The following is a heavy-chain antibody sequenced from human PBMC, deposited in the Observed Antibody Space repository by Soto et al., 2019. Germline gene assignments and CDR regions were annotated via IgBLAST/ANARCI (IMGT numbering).Heavy chain of an antibody. V-gene: IGHV1-18*01. CDR2: ISAYNGNT. CDR3: ARVSFRAYSGYDSS. J-gene: IGHJ5*02. CDR1: GYTFTSSG. Sequence: QVQLVQSGAEVKKPGASVKVSCKASGYTFTSSGISWVRQAPGQGLEWMGWISAYNGNTNYAQKLQGRVTMTTDTSTSTAYMELRSLRSDDTVVYYWARVSFRAYSGYDSSWGQGTLVTVSS. D-gene: IGHD5-12*01.